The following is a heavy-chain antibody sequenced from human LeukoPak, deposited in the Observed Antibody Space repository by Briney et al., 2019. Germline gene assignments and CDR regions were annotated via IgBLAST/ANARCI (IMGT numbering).Heavy chain of an antibody. CDR2: INAGNGNT. V-gene: IGHV1-3*01. D-gene: IGHD6-19*01. CDR1: GYIFTSYA. CDR3: ARQALPYSSGWYYFDY. J-gene: IGHJ4*02. Sequence: ASVKVSCKASGYIFTSYAMHWVRQAPGQRLEWMGWINAGNGNTKYSQKFQGRVTITRDTSASTAYMELSSLRSEDTAVYYCARQALPYSSGWYYFDYWGQGTLVTVSS.